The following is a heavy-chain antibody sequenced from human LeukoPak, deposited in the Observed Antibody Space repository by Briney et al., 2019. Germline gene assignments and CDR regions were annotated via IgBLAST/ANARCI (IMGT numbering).Heavy chain of an antibody. Sequence: GGSLRLSCAASGFTFSSYGMHWVRQAPGKGLEWVAVIWYDGSNKYYADSVKGRFTISRDNSKNTLYLQINSLRAEDTAVYYCARDRLPSRSSLQANYYGMDVWGQGTTVTVSS. D-gene: IGHD3-16*01. CDR3: ARDRLPSRSSLQANYYGMDV. CDR1: GFTFSSYG. J-gene: IGHJ6*02. V-gene: IGHV3-33*01. CDR2: IWYDGSNK.